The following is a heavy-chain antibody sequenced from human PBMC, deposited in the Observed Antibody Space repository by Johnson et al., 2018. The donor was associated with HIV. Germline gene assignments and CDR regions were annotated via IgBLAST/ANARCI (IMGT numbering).Heavy chain of an antibody. CDR1: GFTVSSNY. CDR3: ARSKDCSVGTCPDAFDI. J-gene: IGHJ3*02. Sequence: VQLVESGGGLVQPGGSLRLSCAAFGFTVSSNYMSWVRQAPGKGLEWVSVIYSGGSTYSADSVQGRFTTSRDNAKNSLYLQMNSLRAEDTAVYYWARSKDCSVGTCPDAFDIWGQGTLVMVSS. V-gene: IGHV3-66*01. CDR2: IYSGGST. D-gene: IGHD2-15*01.